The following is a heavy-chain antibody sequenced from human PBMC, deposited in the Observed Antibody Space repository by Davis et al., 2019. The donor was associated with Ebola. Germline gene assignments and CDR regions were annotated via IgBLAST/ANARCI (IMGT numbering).Heavy chain of an antibody. CDR3: ARGNDQHLNY. J-gene: IGHJ4*02. D-gene: IGHD6-13*01. Sequence: MPSETLSLTCTVSGGSLSYYYWRWIRQSPGKGLEYIGYIYYSGSPNYNPSLKSRVSISVDTSKNQISLKLNSVTAADTAIYYCARGNDQHLNYWGQGTLVTVSS. CDR1: GGSLSYYY. V-gene: IGHV4-59*01. CDR2: IYYSGSP.